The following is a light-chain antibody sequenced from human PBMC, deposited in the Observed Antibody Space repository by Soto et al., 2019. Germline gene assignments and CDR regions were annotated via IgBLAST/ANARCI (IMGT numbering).Light chain of an antibody. CDR3: QQYDNGLT. CDR1: RRVAGN. V-gene: IGKV3-15*01. J-gene: IGKJ4*01. CDR2: GAS. Sequence: EIVMTQSPATLSVSPGERATLSCRASRRVAGNLAWYLQKPGQAPRLLIYGASTRATGIPARFSGSGSGTEFTPTISSLQSDDSAIYYCQQYDNGLTFGGGTKVEIK.